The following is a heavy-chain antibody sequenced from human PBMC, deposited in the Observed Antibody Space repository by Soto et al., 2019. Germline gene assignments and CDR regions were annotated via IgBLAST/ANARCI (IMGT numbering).Heavy chain of an antibody. CDR1: GGSISSYY. Sequence: SETLSLTCTVSGGSISSYYWSWIRQPPGKGLEWIGYIYYSGSTNYNPSLKSRVTISVDTSKNQFSLKLSSVTAADTAVYYCGRDSPFDPWGQGTLVTVSS. CDR2: IYYSGST. J-gene: IGHJ5*02. V-gene: IGHV4-59*01. CDR3: GRDSPFDP.